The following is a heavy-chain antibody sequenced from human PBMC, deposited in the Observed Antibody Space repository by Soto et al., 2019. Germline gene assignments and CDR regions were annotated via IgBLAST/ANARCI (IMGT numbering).Heavy chain of an antibody. J-gene: IGHJ6*02. CDR3: ARARYSGYDSDAYYYYGMDV. D-gene: IGHD5-12*01. CDR2: IWYDGSNK. CDR1: GFTFSSYG. V-gene: IGHV3-33*01. Sequence: QVQLVESGGGVVQPGRSLRLSCAASGFTFSSYGMHWVRQAPGKGLEWVAVIWYDGSNKYYADSVKGRFTISRDNSKNTLYLQMNSLRAEDTAVYYCARARYSGYDSDAYYYYGMDVWGQGTTVTVSS.